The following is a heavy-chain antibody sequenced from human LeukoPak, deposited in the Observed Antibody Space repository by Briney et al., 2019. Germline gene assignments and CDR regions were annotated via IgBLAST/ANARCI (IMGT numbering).Heavy chain of an antibody. CDR3: ARGRTGYGGTDH. V-gene: IGHV4-59*01. D-gene: IGHD4-23*01. CDR2: IYYTGST. J-gene: IGHJ5*02. CDR1: GGSIRNYY. Sequence: SETLSLTCTVSGGSIRNYYWSWIRQTPGKGLEWIGYIYYTGSTSYNPSLKSRVTISIDTSKNQFSLKLSSVTAADTAVYYCARGRTGYGGTDHWGQGTLVTVSS.